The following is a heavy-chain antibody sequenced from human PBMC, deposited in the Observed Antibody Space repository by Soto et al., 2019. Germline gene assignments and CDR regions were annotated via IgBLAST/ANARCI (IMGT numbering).Heavy chain of an antibody. D-gene: IGHD3-16*02. J-gene: IGHJ4*02. CDR3: ARSITFGGAIVGPTRY. CDR1: GGTFSSYA. CDR2: IIPIFGTA. V-gene: IGHV1-69*12. Sequence: QVQLVQSGAEVKKPWSSVKVSCKASGGTFSSYAISWVRQAPGQGLEWMGGIIPIFGTANYAQKFQGRVTITADESTSTAYMELSSLRSEYTAVYYCARSITFGGAIVGPTRYWGQGTLVTVSS.